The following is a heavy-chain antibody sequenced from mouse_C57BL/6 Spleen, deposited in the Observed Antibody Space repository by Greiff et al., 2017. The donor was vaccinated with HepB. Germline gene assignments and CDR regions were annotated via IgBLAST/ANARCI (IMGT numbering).Heavy chain of an antibody. Sequence: QVQLQQPGAELVMPGASVKLSCKASGYTFTSYWMHWVKQRPGQGLEWIGEIDPSDSYTNYNQKFKGKSTLTVDKSSSTAYMQLSSLTSEDSAVYYCAIYYDKYFDVWGTGTTVTVSS. J-gene: IGHJ1*03. D-gene: IGHD2-4*01. CDR2: IDPSDSYT. CDR1: GYTFTSYW. V-gene: IGHV1-69*01. CDR3: AIYYDKYFDV.